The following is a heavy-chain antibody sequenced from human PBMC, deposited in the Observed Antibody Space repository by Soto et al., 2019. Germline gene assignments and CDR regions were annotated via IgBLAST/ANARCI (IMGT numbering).Heavy chain of an antibody. V-gene: IGHV1-2*04. D-gene: IGHD4-17*01. CDR1: GYTFTGYY. J-gene: IGHJ4*02. Sequence: GASVKVSCKASGYTFTGYYMHWVRQAPGQELEWMGWINPNSGGTNYAQKFQGWVTMTRDTSISTAYMELSRLRSDDTAVYYCARESVYGDYTFDYWGQGTLVTVSS. CDR2: INPNSGGT. CDR3: ARESVYGDYTFDY.